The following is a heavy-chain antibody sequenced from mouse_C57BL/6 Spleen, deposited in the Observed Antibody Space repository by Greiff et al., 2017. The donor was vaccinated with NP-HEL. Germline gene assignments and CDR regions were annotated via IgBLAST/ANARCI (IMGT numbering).Heavy chain of an antibody. CDR1: GYTFTSYW. Sequence: VQLQQPGAELVKPGASVKMSCKASGYTFTSYWITWVKQRPGQGLEWIGDIYPGSGSTNYNEKFKSKATLTVDTSSSTAYMQLSSLTSEDSAVYYGAREELGRDYAMDYWGQGTSVTVSS. J-gene: IGHJ4*01. V-gene: IGHV1-55*01. CDR2: IYPGSGST. D-gene: IGHD4-1*01. CDR3: AREELGRDYAMDY.